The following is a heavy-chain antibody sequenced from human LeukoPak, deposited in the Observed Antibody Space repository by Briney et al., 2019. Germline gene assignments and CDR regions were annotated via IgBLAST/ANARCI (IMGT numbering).Heavy chain of an antibody. V-gene: IGHV3-23*01. Sequence: GGSLRLSCAASGFTFISYAMSLFRQAPGKGLDLVSAISGSGGSTYYADSVKSRFTISRDNSKNTLYLQMNSLRAEDTAVYYCAKENGYYYDSSVLLGYWGQGTLVTVYS. D-gene: IGHD3-22*01. CDR1: GFTFISYA. CDR2: ISGSGGST. CDR3: AKENGYYYDSSVLLGY. J-gene: IGHJ4*02.